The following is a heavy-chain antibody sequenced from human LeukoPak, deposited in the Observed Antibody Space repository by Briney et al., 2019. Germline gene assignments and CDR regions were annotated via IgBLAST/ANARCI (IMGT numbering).Heavy chain of an antibody. D-gene: IGHD6-19*01. J-gene: IGHJ4*02. CDR2: MNPNSGNT. CDR3: ARGGTAVAGPTGLGVENDY. Sequence: ASVKVSCKASGYTFTSYDINWVRQATGQGLEWMGWMNPNSGNTGYAQKFQGRVTMTRNTSISTAYMELSSLRSEDTAVYYCARGGTAVAGPTGLGVENDYWGQGTLVTVSS. CDR1: GYTFTSYD. V-gene: IGHV1-8*01.